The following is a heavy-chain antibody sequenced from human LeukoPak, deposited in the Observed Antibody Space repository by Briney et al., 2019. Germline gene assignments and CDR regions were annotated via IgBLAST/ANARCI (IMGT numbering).Heavy chain of an antibody. V-gene: IGHV3-23*01. CDR3: AKDAGYSSGWYGIDY. J-gene: IGHJ4*02. CDR2: ISGSGGST. D-gene: IGHD6-19*01. CDR1: GFTFSSYA. Sequence: SGGSLRLSCAASGFTFSSYAMSWVRQAPGKGLEWVSGISGSGGSTYYADSVKGRFTISRDKSKNTLYLQMNSLRAEDTAVHYCAKDAGYSSGWYGIDYWGQGTLVTVSS.